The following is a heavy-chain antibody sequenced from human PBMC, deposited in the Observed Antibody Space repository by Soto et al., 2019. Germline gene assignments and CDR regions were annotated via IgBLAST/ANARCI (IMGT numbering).Heavy chain of an antibody. CDR2: INHSGST. D-gene: IGHD3-10*01. V-gene: IGHV4-34*01. Sequence: SETLSLTCAVYGGSFSGYYWSWIRQPPGKGLEWIGEINHSGSTNYNPPLKSRVTISVDTSKNQFSLKLSSVTAADTAVYYCARASYRGVFDPWGQGTLVTVSS. CDR3: ARASYRGVFDP. CDR1: GGSFSGYY. J-gene: IGHJ5*02.